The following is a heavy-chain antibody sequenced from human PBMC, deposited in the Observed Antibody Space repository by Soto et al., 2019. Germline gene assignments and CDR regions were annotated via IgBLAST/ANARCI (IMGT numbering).Heavy chain of an antibody. J-gene: IGHJ4*02. CDR2: IRYDGSDE. D-gene: IGHD1-26*01. Sequence: QAQLVESGGGVVQPGGSLRLSCAASASIFKGHGMHWVRQAPGKGLEWVAIIRYDGSDEHYGDSVEGRFTISRENSKNMLYLQMNSLRAEDTAVYYCARDGVGATTFFGFLDYWGQGTLVTVSS. V-gene: IGHV3-33*08. CDR3: ARDGVGATTFFGFLDY. CDR1: ASIFKGHG.